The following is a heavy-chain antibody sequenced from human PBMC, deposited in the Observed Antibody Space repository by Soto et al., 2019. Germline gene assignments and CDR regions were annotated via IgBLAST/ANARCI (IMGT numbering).Heavy chain of an antibody. D-gene: IGHD6-13*01. J-gene: IGHJ6*02. V-gene: IGHV3-30-3*01. CDR3: ARVMAAPSDYYYGLDV. CDR1: GFTFDSYA. Sequence: QVQLVESGGGVGQPERSLRLSCAASGFTFDSYAMHWVRQAPGKGLEWVTIMSYDGSNKYYADSVKGRFTISRDNSENTLYLQMNSLRGEDTAVYYCARVMAAPSDYYYGLDVWGQGTTVTVSS. CDR2: MSYDGSNK.